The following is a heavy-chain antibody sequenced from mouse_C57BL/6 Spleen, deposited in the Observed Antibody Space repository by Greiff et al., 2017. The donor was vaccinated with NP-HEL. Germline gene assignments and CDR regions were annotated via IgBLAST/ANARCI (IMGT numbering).Heavy chain of an antibody. D-gene: IGHD1-1*01. J-gene: IGHJ1*03. V-gene: IGHV1-82*01. CDR2: IYPGDGDT. Sequence: VQLQQSGPELVKPGASVKISCKASGYAFSSSWMNWVKQRPGKGLEWIGRIYPGDGDTNYNGKFKGKATLTADTSSSTAYMQLSSLTSEDSAVYVCARGIWVVDWYFDVWGTGTTVTVSS. CDR3: ARGIWVVDWYFDV. CDR1: GYAFSSSW.